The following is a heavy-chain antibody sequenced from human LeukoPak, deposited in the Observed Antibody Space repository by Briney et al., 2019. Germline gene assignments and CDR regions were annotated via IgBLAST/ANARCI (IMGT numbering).Heavy chain of an antibody. CDR1: GFTFSSYS. J-gene: IGHJ4*02. CDR2: ISSSSSYI. CDR3: ARTFGVPAADFDY. D-gene: IGHD2-2*01. Sequence: GGSLRLSCAASGFTFSSYSMNWVRQAPGKGLEWVSSISSSSSYIYYADSVKGRFTISRDNAKNSLYLQMNSLRAEDTAVYYCARTFGVPAADFDYWGQGTLVTVSS. V-gene: IGHV3-21*01.